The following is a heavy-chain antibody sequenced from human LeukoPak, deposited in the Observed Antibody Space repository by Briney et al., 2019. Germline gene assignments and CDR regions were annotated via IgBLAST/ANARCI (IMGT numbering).Heavy chain of an antibody. D-gene: IGHD2-2*01. J-gene: IGHJ4*02. CDR1: GYTFTSYY. Sequence: SVKVSCKASGYTFTSYYMHWVRQAPGQGLEWMGRIIPIFGTANYAQKFQGRVTITTDESTSTAYMELSSLRSEDTAVYYCARDLAPYCSSTSCYEEDYWGQGTLVTVSS. CDR2: IIPIFGTA. V-gene: IGHV1-69*05. CDR3: ARDLAPYCSSTSCYEEDY.